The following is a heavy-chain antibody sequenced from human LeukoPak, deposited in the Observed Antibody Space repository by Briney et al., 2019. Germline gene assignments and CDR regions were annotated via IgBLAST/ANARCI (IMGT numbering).Heavy chain of an antibody. CDR3: ARDNDFDS. V-gene: IGHV3-7*03. CDR1: GFTFSSYA. J-gene: IGHJ4*02. CDR2: IKQDGSEK. Sequence: QPGRSLRLSCAASGFTFSSYAMHWVRQAPGKGLEWVANIKQDGSEKYYVDSVKGRFTISRDNAKNSLFLQMNSLRAEDTAVYYCARDNDFDSWGQGTLVTVSS. D-gene: IGHD2-8*01.